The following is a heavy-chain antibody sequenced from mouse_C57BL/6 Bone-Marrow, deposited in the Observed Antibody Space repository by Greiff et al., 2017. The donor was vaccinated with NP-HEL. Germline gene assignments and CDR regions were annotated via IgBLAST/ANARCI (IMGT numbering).Heavy chain of an antibody. Sequence: EVKLMESGPGLVKPSQSLSLTCSVTGYSITSGYYWNWIRQFPGNKLEWMGYISYDGSNNYNPSLKNRISITRDTSKNQFFLTLNSVTTEDTATYCCARRGLRRGAWFAYWGQGTLVTVSA. D-gene: IGHD2-4*01. J-gene: IGHJ3*01. CDR2: ISYDGSN. CDR1: GYSITSGYY. CDR3: ARRGLRRGAWFAY. V-gene: IGHV3-6*01.